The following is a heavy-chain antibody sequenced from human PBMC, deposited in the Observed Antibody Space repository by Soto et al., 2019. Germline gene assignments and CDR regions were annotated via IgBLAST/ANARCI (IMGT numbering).Heavy chain of an antibody. D-gene: IGHD3-22*01. J-gene: IGHJ6*02. V-gene: IGHV1-2*04. Sequence: GASVKVSCKASGYTFTGYYMHWVLQAPGQGLEWMGWINPNSGGTNYAQKFQGWVTMTRDTSISTAYMELSRLRSDDTAVYYCARDGAYYYDSSGYYYDHYYYYGMDVWGQGTTVTVSS. CDR2: INPNSGGT. CDR3: ARDGAYYYDSSGYYYDHYYYYGMDV. CDR1: GYTFTGYY.